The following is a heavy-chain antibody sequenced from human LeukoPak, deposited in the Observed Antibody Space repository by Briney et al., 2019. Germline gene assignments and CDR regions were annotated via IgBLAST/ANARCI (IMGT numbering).Heavy chain of an antibody. CDR2: INHSGST. Sequence: TASETLSLTCAVYGGSFSGYYWSWIRQPPGKGLEWIGEINHSGSTNYNPSLKSRVTISVDTSKNQFSLKLSSVTAADTAVYYCSRSITIFGVVTLPFDYWGQGTLVTVSS. V-gene: IGHV4-34*01. CDR3: SRSITIFGVVTLPFDY. D-gene: IGHD3-3*01. J-gene: IGHJ4*02. CDR1: GGSFSGYY.